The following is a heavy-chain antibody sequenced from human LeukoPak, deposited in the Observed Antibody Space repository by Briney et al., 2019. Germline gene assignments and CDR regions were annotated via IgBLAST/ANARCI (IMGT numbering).Heavy chain of an antibody. Sequence: ASVKVSCKASGYTFTSYGISWVRQAPGQGLEWMGWISAYNGNTNYAQKFQGRVTITADESTSTAYMELSSLRSEDTAVYYCARYIQRPPGGFDPWGQGTLVTVPS. CDR1: GYTFTSYG. CDR2: ISAYNGNT. D-gene: IGHD3-16*02. CDR3: ARYIQRPPGGFDP. V-gene: IGHV1-18*01. J-gene: IGHJ5*02.